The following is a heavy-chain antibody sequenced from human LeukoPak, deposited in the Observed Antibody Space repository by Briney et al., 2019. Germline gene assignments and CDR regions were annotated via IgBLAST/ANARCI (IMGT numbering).Heavy chain of an antibody. J-gene: IGHJ3*02. CDR3: GTGFRPGDAFDI. V-gene: IGHV3-11*04. CDR2: ISSSGSTI. CDR1: GFTFSDYY. Sequence: PGGSLRLSCAASGFTFSDYYMSWIRQAPGKGLEWVSYISSSGSTIYYADSVKGRFTISRDNAKNSLYLQMNSLRAEDTAVYYCGTGFRPGDAFDIWGQGTMVTVSS. D-gene: IGHD3-9*01.